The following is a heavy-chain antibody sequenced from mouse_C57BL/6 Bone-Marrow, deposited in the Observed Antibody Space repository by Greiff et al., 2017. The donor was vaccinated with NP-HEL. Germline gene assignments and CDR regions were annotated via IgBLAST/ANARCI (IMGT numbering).Heavy chain of an antibody. D-gene: IGHD2-3*01. CDR1: GYTFTDYN. J-gene: IGHJ3*01. CDR3: ARGDGYWRFAY. CDR2: INPNNGGT. V-gene: IGHV1-18*01. Sequence: EVKLPESGPELVKPGASVKIPCKASGYTFTDYNMDWVKQSHGKSLEWIGDINPNNGGTIYQQKFKGKATLTVDKSSSTAYMELRSLTSEDTAVYYCARGDGYWRFAYWGQGTLVTVSA.